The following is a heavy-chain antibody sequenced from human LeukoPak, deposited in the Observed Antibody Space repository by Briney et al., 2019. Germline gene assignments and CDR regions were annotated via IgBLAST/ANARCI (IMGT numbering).Heavy chain of an antibody. CDR3: ARHDMDVAGAGLDYFDC. V-gene: IGHV4-59*08. CDR2: IYYSGST. D-gene: IGHD6-13*01. J-gene: IGHJ4*02. CDR1: GGSISRYY. Sequence: SETLSLTCTVPGGSISRYYWSWIPQPPAKVLERIGYIYYSGSTNYNPSLKSRVTISVDTSKNQFSLKLSSVTAADTAVYYCARHDMDVAGAGLDYFDCWGQGTLVTVSS.